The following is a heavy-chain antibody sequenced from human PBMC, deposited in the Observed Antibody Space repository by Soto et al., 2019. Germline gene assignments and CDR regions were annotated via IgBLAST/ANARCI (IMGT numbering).Heavy chain of an antibody. D-gene: IGHD2-15*01. CDR3: AREETSMTGLQWWFDY. V-gene: IGHV1-18*01. CDR1: GYPFTSYT. Sequence: QVQLVQSGAEVKKPGASVKVSCKASGYPFTSYTFSWVRQAPGQGLEGMGWISTYNGNTNYAQSLQGRVSLTTDTSTNTVYMELRSLRYDDTAVYYCAREETSMTGLQWWFDYWGQGTLVTVSS. CDR2: ISTYNGNT. J-gene: IGHJ4*02.